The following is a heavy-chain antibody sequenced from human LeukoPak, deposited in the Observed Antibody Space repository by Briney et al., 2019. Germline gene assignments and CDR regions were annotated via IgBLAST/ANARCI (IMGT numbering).Heavy chain of an antibody. D-gene: IGHD5-12*01. CDR2: IYHSGST. Sequence: PSETLSLTCAVSGGSISSGGYSWSWIRQPPGKGLEWIGYIYHSGSTYYNPSLKSRVTISVDRSKNQFSLKLSSVTAADTAVYYCARLRSGHDSACWFDPWGQGTLVTVSS. CDR1: GGSISSGGYS. CDR3: ARLRSGHDSACWFDP. V-gene: IGHV4-30-2*01. J-gene: IGHJ5*02.